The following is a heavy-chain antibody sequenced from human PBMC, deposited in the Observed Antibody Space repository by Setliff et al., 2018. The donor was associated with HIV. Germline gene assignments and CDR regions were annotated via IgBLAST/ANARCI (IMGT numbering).Heavy chain of an antibody. V-gene: IGHV1-3*01. CDR2: INAGNGCT. Sequence: ASVKVSCKAFGYTFTTYVIHWVRQAPGQRLEWMGWINAGNGCTKYSQKFQGRVTIVRDTSASTAYMELSSLRSEDTAVYYYGRGYGITIDDSFDIWGQGTMVTVSS. CDR3: GRGYGITIDDSFDI. D-gene: IGHD3-9*01. J-gene: IGHJ3*02. CDR1: GYTFTTYV.